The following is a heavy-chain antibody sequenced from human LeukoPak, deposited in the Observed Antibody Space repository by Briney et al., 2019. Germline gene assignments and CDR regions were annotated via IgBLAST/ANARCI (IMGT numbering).Heavy chain of an antibody. V-gene: IGHV1-18*01. CDR1: GYTFTSYG. CDR2: ISAYNGNT. CDR3: ARDQWTEYSSSWYGVNWFDP. D-gene: IGHD6-13*01. Sequence: ASVKVSCKASGYTFTSYGISWVRQAPGQGLEWMGWISAYNGNTNYAQKFQGRVTMTTDTSTNTVYMELRSLRSDDTAVYYCARDQWTEYSSSWYGVNWFDPWGQGTLVTVSS. J-gene: IGHJ5*02.